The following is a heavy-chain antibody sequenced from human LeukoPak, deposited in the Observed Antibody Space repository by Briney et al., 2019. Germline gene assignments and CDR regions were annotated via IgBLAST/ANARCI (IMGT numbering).Heavy chain of an antibody. CDR2: ISYDGSNK. D-gene: IGHD3-10*01. Sequence: GRSLRLSGAASGFTFSSYAMHWVRQAPGKGLEWVAVISYDGSNKYYADSVKGRFTISRDNSKNTLYLQMNSLRAEDTAVYYCAREGTQYYYGSGSKTYYFDYWGQGTLVTVSS. CDR3: AREGTQYYYGSGSKTYYFDY. J-gene: IGHJ4*02. CDR1: GFTFSSYA. V-gene: IGHV3-30*04.